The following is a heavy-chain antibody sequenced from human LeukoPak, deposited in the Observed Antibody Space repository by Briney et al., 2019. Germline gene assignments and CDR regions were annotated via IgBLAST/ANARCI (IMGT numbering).Heavy chain of an antibody. CDR3: AKRRGGGYYYYGMDV. CDR2: ISGSGGST. CDR1: GFTFSSYA. V-gene: IGHV3-23*01. D-gene: IGHD3-10*01. J-gene: IGHJ6*02. Sequence: GGSLRLSCAASGFTFSSYAMSWVRRAPGKGLEWVSAISGSGGSTYYADSVKGRFTISRDNSKNTLYLQMNSLRAEDTAVYYCAKRRGGGYYYYGMDVWGQGTTVTVSS.